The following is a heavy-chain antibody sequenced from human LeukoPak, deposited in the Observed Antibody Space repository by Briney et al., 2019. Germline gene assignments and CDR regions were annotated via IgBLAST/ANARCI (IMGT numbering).Heavy chain of an antibody. CDR2: IYTSGST. D-gene: IGHD5-18*01. V-gene: IGHV4-4*09. CDR3: ARDPGGSYGTDY. J-gene: IGHJ4*02. CDR1: GGSISSYY. Sequence: SETLSLTCTVSGGSISSYYWSWIRQPPGKGLEWIGYIYTSGSTNYNPSLKSRVTMSVDTSKNQFSLKLSSVTAADTAVYYCARDPGGSYGTDYWGQGTPVTVSS.